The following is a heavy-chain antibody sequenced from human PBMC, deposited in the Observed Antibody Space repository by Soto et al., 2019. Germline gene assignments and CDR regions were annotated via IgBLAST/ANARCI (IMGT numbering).Heavy chain of an antibody. CDR3: ATSIAAAGNGGGLDYYYYYMDV. CDR1: GYSFTSYW. J-gene: IGHJ6*03. CDR2: IYPGDSDT. D-gene: IGHD6-13*01. V-gene: IGHV5-51*03. Sequence: EVQLVQSGAEVKKPGESLKISCKGSGYSFTSYWIGWVRQMPGKGLEWMGIIYPGDSDTRYSPSFQGQVTISADKSISTAYLQWSSLKASDTAMYYCATSIAAAGNGGGLDYYYYYMDVWGKGTTVTVSS.